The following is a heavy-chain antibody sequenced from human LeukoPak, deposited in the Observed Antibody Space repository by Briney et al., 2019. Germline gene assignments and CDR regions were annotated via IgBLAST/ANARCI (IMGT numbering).Heavy chain of an antibody. CDR2: ISSSSSYI. D-gene: IGHD2-15*01. J-gene: IGHJ4*02. CDR1: GFTFSSYS. Sequence: SGGSLRVFCAASGFTFSSYSMNWVRQAPGKGLEWVSSISSSSSYIYYADSVKGRFTISRDNAKNSLYLKMTSLRAEDTAVYYCARAREYCSGGSCYTRYFDYWGQGTLVTVSS. V-gene: IGHV3-21*01. CDR3: ARAREYCSGGSCYTRYFDY.